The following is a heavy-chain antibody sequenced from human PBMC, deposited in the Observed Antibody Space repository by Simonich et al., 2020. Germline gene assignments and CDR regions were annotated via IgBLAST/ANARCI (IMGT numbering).Heavy chain of an antibody. CDR3: ARVSGGTAMVTSTFDI. CDR1: GYTFTGYY. V-gene: IGHV1-2*02. J-gene: IGHJ3*02. D-gene: IGHD5-18*01. Sequence: QVQLVQSGAEVKKPGASVKVSCKASGYTFTGYYMHLVRQAPGQGLECMGWINPNRGGTNYAQKFQGRVTMTRDTSISTAYMELSRLRSDDTAVYYCARVSGGTAMVTSTFDIWGQGTMVTVSS. CDR2: INPNRGGT.